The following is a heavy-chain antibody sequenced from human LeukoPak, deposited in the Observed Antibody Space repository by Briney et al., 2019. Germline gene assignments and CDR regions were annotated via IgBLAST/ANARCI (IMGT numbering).Heavy chain of an antibody. CDR2: IWYDGSNK. CDR3: ARDRDAVFDY. J-gene: IGHJ4*02. Sequence: GRSLRLPCAASGFTFNSYGMHWVRQAPGKGLEWVAVIWYDGSNKYYADSVKGRFTISRDNSKNTLYLQMNSLRAEDTAVYYCARDRDAVFDYWGQGTLVTVSS. CDR1: GFTFNSYG. V-gene: IGHV3-33*01. D-gene: IGHD2-21*01.